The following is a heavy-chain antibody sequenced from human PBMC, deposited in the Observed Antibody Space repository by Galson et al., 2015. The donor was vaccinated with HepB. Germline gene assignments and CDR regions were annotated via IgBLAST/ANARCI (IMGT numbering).Heavy chain of an antibody. CDR2: ISGSGGST. CDR1: GFTFSSYA. D-gene: IGHD4-17*01. CDR3: ANDYNGDYPAFDI. J-gene: IGHJ3*02. V-gene: IGHV3-23*01. Sequence: SLRLSCAASGFTFSSYAMSWVRQAPGKGLEWVSAISGSGGSTYYADSVKGRFTISRDNSKNTLYLQMNSLRAEDTAVYYCANDYNGDYPAFDIWGQGTMVTVSS.